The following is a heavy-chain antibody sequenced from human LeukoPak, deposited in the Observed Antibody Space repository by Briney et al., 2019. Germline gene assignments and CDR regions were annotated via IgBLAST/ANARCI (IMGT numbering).Heavy chain of an antibody. Sequence: NPSQTLSLTCTVSGGSISSGGYYWSWIRQHPGKGLEWIGYIYYSGSTYYNPSLKSRVTISVDTSRNQFSLKLSSVTAADTAVYYCARELATGYSPYYYYYMDVWGKGTTVTVSS. D-gene: IGHD3-9*01. V-gene: IGHV4-31*03. CDR2: IYYSGST. CDR1: GGSISSGGYY. J-gene: IGHJ6*03. CDR3: ARELATGYSPYYYYYMDV.